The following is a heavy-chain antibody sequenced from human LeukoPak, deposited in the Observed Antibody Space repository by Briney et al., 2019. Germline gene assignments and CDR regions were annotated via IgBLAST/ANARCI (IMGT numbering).Heavy chain of an antibody. Sequence: ASVKVSCKASGYTFTSYDINWVRQATGQGLEWMGWMNPNSGNTGYAQKFQGRVTMTRNTSISTAYMELNSLRAEDTAVYYCAKALRTAVAAKAANAFDIWGQGTMVTVSS. D-gene: IGHD6-19*01. CDR1: GYTFTSYD. CDR3: AKALRTAVAAKAANAFDI. CDR2: MNPNSGNT. J-gene: IGHJ3*02. V-gene: IGHV1-8*01.